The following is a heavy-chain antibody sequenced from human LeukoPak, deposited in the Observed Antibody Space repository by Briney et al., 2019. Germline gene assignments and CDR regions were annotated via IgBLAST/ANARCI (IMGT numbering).Heavy chain of an antibody. D-gene: IGHD5-24*01. CDR1: GGSISSYY. CDR2: IYYSGST. Sequence: SETLSLTCTVSGGSISSYYWSWIRQSPGKGLEWIGYIYYSGSTNYNPSPKSRVTISVDTSKNQFSLKLSSVTAADTAVYYCARGEMATIEDAFDIWGQGTMVTVSS. V-gene: IGHV4-59*01. CDR3: ARGEMATIEDAFDI. J-gene: IGHJ3*02.